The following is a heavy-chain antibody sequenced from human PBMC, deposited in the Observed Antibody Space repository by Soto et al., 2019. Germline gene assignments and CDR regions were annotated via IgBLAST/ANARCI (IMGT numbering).Heavy chain of an antibody. J-gene: IGHJ3*02. Sequence: GGSLRLSCAASGFTFDDYAMHWVRQAPGKGLEWVSGISWNSGSIGYADSVKGRFTISRDNAKNSLYLQMNSLRAEDTALYYCAKVEEQLHFYAFGSFDIWGQGTMVTVSS. CDR3: AKVEEQLHFYAFGSFDI. CDR1: GFTFDDYA. V-gene: IGHV3-9*01. CDR2: ISWNSGSI. D-gene: IGHD6-6*01.